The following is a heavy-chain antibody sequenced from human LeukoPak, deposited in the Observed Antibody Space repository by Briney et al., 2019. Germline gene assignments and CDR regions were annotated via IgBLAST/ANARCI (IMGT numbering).Heavy chain of an antibody. V-gene: IGHV4-61*02. CDR3: ARKYYDFWSGYYMYFDY. Sequence: SETLSLTCTVSGGSISSGSYYWSWIRQPAGKGLEWIGRIYTSGSTNYNPSLKSRVTISVDTSKNQFSLKLSSVTAADTAVYYCARKYYDFWSGYYMYFDYWGQGTLVTVSS. D-gene: IGHD3-3*01. CDR1: GGSISSGSYY. J-gene: IGHJ4*02. CDR2: IYTSGST.